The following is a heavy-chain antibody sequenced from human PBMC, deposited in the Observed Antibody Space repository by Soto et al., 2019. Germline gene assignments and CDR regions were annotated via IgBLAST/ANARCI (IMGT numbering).Heavy chain of an antibody. D-gene: IGHD3-22*01. Sequence: QITLKESGPTLVKPTQTLTLTCTFSGFSLSTSGAGVGWIRQPPGKALEWLALIYWNDDKRYSPSLKSRLTITKDTSKNQVVLTMTNMDPVDTATYYCAHRLTYYYDSSGYADAFDIWGQGTMVTVSS. CDR3: AHRLTYYYDSSGYADAFDI. CDR1: GFSLSTSGAG. CDR2: IYWNDDK. J-gene: IGHJ3*02. V-gene: IGHV2-5*01.